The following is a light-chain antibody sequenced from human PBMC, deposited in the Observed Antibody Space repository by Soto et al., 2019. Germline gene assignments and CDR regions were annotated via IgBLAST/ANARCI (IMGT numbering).Light chain of an antibody. J-gene: IGKJ1*01. Sequence: QMTQSPSSLSASVGDRVTITCRASQSIVTYLNWYLQKPGKAPKLLIYAASNLQSGVPSRFSGSGSGTDFTLTISSLQPEDFATYFCQQSYSTPPWTFGQGTKVDIK. CDR1: QSIVTY. CDR2: AAS. CDR3: QQSYSTPPWT. V-gene: IGKV1-39*01.